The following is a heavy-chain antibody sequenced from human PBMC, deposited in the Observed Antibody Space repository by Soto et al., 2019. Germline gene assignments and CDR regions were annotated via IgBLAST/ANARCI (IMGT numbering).Heavy chain of an antibody. V-gene: IGHV4-31*03. CDR2: IYYSGST. CDR3: ARSGYSYGPNPLLY. D-gene: IGHD5-18*01. CDR1: GGSISSCCYY. Sequence: SETPSLTFTVSGGSISSCCYYWSWIRQHPGKGLEWIGYIYYSGSTYYNPSLKSRVTISVDTSKNQFSLKLSSVTAADTAVYYCARSGYSYGPNPLLYWGQGTLVTVSS. J-gene: IGHJ4*02.